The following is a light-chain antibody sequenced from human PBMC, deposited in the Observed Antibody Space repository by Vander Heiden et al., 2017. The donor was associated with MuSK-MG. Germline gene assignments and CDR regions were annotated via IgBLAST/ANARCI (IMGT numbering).Light chain of an antibody. J-gene: IGLJ3*02. CDR2: GNS. CDR1: SSNIGAHYD. V-gene: IGLV1-40*01. Sequence: QSVLAPPPSVSGAPGQRVTISCPGSSSNIGAHYDVHWYQQLPGTAPKLLIYGNSNRPSGVPDRFSASKSGTSASLAITGLQAEDEADYYCQSYDTSLSGWVFGGGTKLTVL. CDR3: QSYDTSLSGWV.